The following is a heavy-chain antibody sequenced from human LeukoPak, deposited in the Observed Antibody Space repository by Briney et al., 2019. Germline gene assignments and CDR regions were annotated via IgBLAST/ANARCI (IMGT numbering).Heavy chain of an antibody. D-gene: IGHD3-22*01. V-gene: IGHV4-34*01. CDR3: ARGNYYDSSGSDY. Sequence: PGGSLRLSCAASGFTFSSYSMNWVRQAPGKGLEWIGEINHSGSTNYNPSLKSRVTISVDTSKNQFSLKLSSVTAADTAVYYCARGNYYDSSGSDYWGQGTLVTVSS. CDR2: INHSGST. CDR1: GFTFSSYS. J-gene: IGHJ4*02.